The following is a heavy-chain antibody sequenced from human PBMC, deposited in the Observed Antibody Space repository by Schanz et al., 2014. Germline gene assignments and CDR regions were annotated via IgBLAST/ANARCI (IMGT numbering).Heavy chain of an antibody. CDR2: ISSRSSHI. CDR1: GFTASSHS. CDR3: VRIGGSVFDY. D-gene: IGHD3-10*01. Sequence: EVQLVESGGGLVKPGGSLRLSCGVSGFTASSHSMNWVRQAPGKGLEWVSSISSRSSHIYYADSVKGRFTVSRDNAKNSVYLQMNGLRVEDTAVYYCVRIGGSVFDYWAQGTLVTVSS. J-gene: IGHJ4*02. V-gene: IGHV3-21*02.